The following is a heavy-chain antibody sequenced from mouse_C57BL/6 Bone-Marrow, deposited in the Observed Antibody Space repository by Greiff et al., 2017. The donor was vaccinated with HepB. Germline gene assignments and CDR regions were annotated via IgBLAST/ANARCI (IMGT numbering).Heavy chain of an antibody. Sequence: VQLQQPGAELVKPGASVKLSCKASGYTFTSYWMHWVKQRPGRGLEWIGRIDPNSGGTKYNQKFKDKATLTADKSSSTAYMQLSSLTYEDSAVYYCAREERVYGNYDYFDYWGQGTTLTVSS. V-gene: IGHV1-62-3*01. CDR3: AREERVYGNYDYFDY. J-gene: IGHJ2*01. CDR1: GYTFTSYW. CDR2: IDPNSGGT. D-gene: IGHD2-1*01.